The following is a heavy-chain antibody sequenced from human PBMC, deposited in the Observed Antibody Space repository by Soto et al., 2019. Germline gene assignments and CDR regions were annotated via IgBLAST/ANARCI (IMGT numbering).Heavy chain of an antibody. V-gene: IGHV3-23*01. CDR1: GFTFSSYA. D-gene: IGHD6-13*01. CDR3: AKDVVAAAGTSQVFDY. CDR2: ISGSGGST. J-gene: IGHJ4*02. Sequence: HPGGSLRLSCAASGFTFSSYAMSWVRQAPGKGLEWVSAISGSGGSTYYADSVKGRFTISRDNSKNTLYLQMNSLRAEDTAVYYCAKDVVAAAGTSQVFDYWGQGTLVTVSS.